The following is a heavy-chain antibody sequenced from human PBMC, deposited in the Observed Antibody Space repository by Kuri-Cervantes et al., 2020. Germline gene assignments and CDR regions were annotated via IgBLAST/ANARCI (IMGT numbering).Heavy chain of an antibody. D-gene: IGHD5/OR15-5a*01. J-gene: IGHJ6*02. CDR3: AKKRPSASTRDAYYYYGMDV. CDR2: IKQDGSEK. CDR1: GFTFSSYW. V-gene: IGHV3-7*03. Sequence: LSLTCAASGFTFSSYWMSWVRQAPGKGLEWVANIKQDGSEKYYVDSVKGRFTISRDTSKNTLYLQINSLRAEDTAVYYCAKKRPSASTRDAYYYYGMDVWGQGTTVTVSS.